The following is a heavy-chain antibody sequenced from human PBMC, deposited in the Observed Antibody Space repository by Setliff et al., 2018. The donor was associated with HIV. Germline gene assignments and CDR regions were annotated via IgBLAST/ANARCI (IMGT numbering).Heavy chain of an antibody. Sequence: SETLSLTCRVSGVSINRTDHYWGWLRQSPGKSLEWIGSVSQSGSTYYNPSLKSRSTISVDRSKNLFSLKLISVTAADQGVYYCARVPVPGANWFDPWGLGTLVTVSS. J-gene: IGHJ5*02. CDR3: ARVPVPGANWFDP. CDR2: VSQSGST. CDR1: GVSINRTDHY. V-gene: IGHV4-39*01.